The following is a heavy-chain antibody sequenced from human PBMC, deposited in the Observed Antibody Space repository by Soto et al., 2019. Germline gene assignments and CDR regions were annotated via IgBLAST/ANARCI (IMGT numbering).Heavy chain of an antibody. CDR3: ARDSSGRGWFDP. CDR2: IIPIFGTA. D-gene: IGHD6-19*01. V-gene: IGHV1-69*01. J-gene: IGHJ5*02. Sequence: QVQLVQSGAEVKKPGSSVKVSCKASGGTFNNYAISWVRQAPGQGLEWMGGIIPIFGTASYAQKFQGSVTITADESTNTAYVELSSLRSEDTAVYYCARDSSGRGWFDPWGQGTLVTVSS. CDR1: GGTFNNYA.